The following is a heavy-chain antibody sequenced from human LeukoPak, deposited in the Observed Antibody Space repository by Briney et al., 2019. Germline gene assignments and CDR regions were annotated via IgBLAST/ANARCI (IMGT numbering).Heavy chain of an antibody. V-gene: IGHV1-69*05. D-gene: IGHD5-18*01. CDR2: IIPIFGTA. J-gene: IGHJ5*02. CDR1: GGTFSSYA. Sequence: SVKVSCKASGGTFSSYAISWVRQAPGQGLEWMGGIIPIFGTANYAQKFQGRVTITTDESTSTAYMELSSLRSEDTAVYYCARVSLDRGYSYYNWFDPWGQGTLVTVSS. CDR3: ARVSLDRGYSYYNWFDP.